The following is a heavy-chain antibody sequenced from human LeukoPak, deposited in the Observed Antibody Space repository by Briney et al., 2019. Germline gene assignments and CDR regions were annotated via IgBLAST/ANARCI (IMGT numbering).Heavy chain of an antibody. D-gene: IGHD3-3*02. Sequence: ASVTVSFKASGYTFSDFYIHWVRQAPGQGLEYVGWITPKSGDTYSPQRFQGRVTMTRDASISTAYMELSSLRSDDTAVYFCARVRLADERAWAYWGQGTLVTVSS. CDR1: GYTFSDFY. V-gene: IGHV1-2*02. CDR2: ITPKSGDT. J-gene: IGHJ4*02. CDR3: ARVRLADERAWAY.